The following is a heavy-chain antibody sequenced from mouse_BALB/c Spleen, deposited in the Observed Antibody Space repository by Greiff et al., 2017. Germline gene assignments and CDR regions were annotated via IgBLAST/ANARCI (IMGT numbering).Heavy chain of an antibody. CDR3: ARKSPYAMDY. Sequence: QVQLKESGPGILQPSQTLSLTCSFSGFSLSTSGMGVSWIRQPSGKGLEWLAHIYWDDDKRYNPSLKSRLTISKDTSSNQVFLKITSVDTADTATYYCARKSPYAMDYWGQGTSVTVSS. V-gene: IGHV8-12*01. J-gene: IGHJ4*01. CDR1: GFSLSTSGMG. CDR2: IYWDDDK.